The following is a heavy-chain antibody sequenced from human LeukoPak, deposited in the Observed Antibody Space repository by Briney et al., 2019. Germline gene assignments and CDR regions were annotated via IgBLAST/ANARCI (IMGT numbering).Heavy chain of an antibody. CDR1: GYTFTSYG. D-gene: IGHD6-13*01. V-gene: IGHV1-18*01. CDR2: ISAYNGNT. Sequence: GASVKVSCKASGYTFTSYGISWVRQAPGQGLEWMGWISAYNGNTNYAQKLQGRVTMTTDTSTSTAYMELRSLRSDDTAVYYCARDLIAAAGTVNWSDPWGQGTLVTVSS. CDR3: ARDLIAAAGTVNWSDP. J-gene: IGHJ5*02.